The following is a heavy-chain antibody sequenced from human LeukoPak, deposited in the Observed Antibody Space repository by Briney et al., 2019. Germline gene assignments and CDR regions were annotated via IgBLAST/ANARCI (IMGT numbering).Heavy chain of an antibody. CDR3: ARGPGFDCWYSDS. D-gene: IGHD3-9*01. V-gene: IGHV3-23*01. J-gene: IGHJ4*02. CDR2: ISGSGGGT. Sequence: PGGSLRLSCAASGFTFSSYAMSWVRQAPGRGLEWVSAISGSGGGTSYADSVKGRFTISRDNSKNTQYLQMNSLRAEDTAVYYCARGPGFDCWYSDSWGQGTLVPLSS. CDR1: GFTFSSYA.